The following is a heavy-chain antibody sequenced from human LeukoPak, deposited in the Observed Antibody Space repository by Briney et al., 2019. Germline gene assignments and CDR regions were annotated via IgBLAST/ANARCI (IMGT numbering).Heavy chain of an antibody. J-gene: IGHJ4*02. CDR3: AKARGATTLLGY. CDR2: ISGSGGST. V-gene: IGHV3-23*01. Sequence: TGGSLRLSCAASGFTFSSYAMSWVRQAPGKGLEWVSAISGSGGSTYYADSVKGRFTISRDNSKNTLYLQMNSLRAEDTAVYYCAKARGATTLLGYWGQGTLVTVSS. CDR1: GFTFSSYA. D-gene: IGHD1-26*01.